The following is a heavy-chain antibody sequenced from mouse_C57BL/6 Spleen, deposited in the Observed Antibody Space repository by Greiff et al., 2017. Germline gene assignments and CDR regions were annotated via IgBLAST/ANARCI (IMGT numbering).Heavy chain of an antibody. D-gene: IGHD1-1*01. J-gene: IGHJ2*01. V-gene: IGHV1-69*01. CDR1: GYTFTSYW. CDR3: ARLTTVYYFDY. Sequence: QVHVKQPGAELVMPGASVKLSCKASGYTFTSYWMHWVKQRPGQGLEWIGEIDPSDSYTNYNQKFKGKSTLTVDKSSSTAYMQLSSLTSEDSAVYYCARLTTVYYFDYWGQGTTLTVSS. CDR2: IDPSDSYT.